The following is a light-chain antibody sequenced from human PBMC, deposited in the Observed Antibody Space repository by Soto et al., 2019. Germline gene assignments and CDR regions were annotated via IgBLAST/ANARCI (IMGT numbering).Light chain of an antibody. CDR1: SSDVGGYNY. Sequence: QSARTQPASVSGSPGQSITISCTGTSSDVGGYNYVSWYQQHPGKAPKLMIYEVTNRPSGVSNRFSGSKSGNTASLTISGLQAEDEADYYCSSYTSSSTLNWVFGGGTKLTVL. J-gene: IGLJ3*02. CDR3: SSYTSSSTLNWV. V-gene: IGLV2-14*01. CDR2: EVT.